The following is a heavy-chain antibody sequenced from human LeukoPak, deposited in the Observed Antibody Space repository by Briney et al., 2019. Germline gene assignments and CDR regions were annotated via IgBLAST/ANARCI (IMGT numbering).Heavy chain of an antibody. CDR1: GGSISSYY. CDR2: IYYSGST. CDR3: ARGSSSYSGFDY. D-gene: IGHD1-26*01. J-gene: IGHJ4*02. Sequence: SETLSLTCTVSGGSISSYYWSWIRQPPGKGLEWIGYIYYSGSTNYNPSLKSRVTISVDTSKNQFSLKLSSVTAADTAVYYRARGSSSYSGFDYWGQGTLVTVSS. V-gene: IGHV4-59*01.